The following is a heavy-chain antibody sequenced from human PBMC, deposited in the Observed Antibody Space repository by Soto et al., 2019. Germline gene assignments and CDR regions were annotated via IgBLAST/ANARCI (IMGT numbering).Heavy chain of an antibody. CDR2: IYYSGST. D-gene: IGHD3-9*01. J-gene: IGHJ5*02. CDR3: ARGVLRYFDWLPSLTPGWFDP. CDR1: GGSISSGGYY. V-gene: IGHV4-31*03. Sequence: PSETLSLTCTVSGGSISSGGYYWSWIRQHPGKGLEWIGYIYYSGSTYYNPSLKSRVTISVDTSKNQFSLKLSSLTAAGTAVYYCARGVLRYFDWLPSLTPGWFDPWGQGTLVTVSS.